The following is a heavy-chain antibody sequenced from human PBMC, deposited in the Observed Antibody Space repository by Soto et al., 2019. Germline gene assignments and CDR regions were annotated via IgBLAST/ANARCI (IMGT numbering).Heavy chain of an antibody. CDR2: ISAYNGNT. CDR1: GYTFTSYG. J-gene: IGHJ6*02. D-gene: IGHD1-1*01. V-gene: IGHV1-18*01. Sequence: ASVKVSCKASGYTFTSYGISWVRQAPGQGLEWMGWISAYNGNTNYAQKLQGRVTMTTDTSTSTAYMELRSLRSDDTAMYYCARLERRDYYYYGMDVWGQGTTVTVSS. CDR3: ARLERRDYYYYGMDV.